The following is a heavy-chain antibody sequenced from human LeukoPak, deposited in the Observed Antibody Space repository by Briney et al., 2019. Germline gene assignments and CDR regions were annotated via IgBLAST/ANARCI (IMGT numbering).Heavy chain of an antibody. J-gene: IGHJ4*02. CDR1: GFTFSSYA. V-gene: IGHV3-23*01. Sequence: PGGSLRISCAASGFTFSSYAMSWVRQAPGKGLEWVSAISGSGGSTYYADSVKGRFTISRDNSKNTLYLQMNSLRAEDTAVYYCAKGGAVAGGLGPDDYWGQGTLVTVSS. CDR3: AKGGAVAGGLGPDDY. CDR2: ISGSGGST. D-gene: IGHD6-19*01.